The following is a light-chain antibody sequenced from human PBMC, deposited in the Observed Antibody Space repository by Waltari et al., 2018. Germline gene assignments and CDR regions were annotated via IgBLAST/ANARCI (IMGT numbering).Light chain of an antibody. CDR1: KLGSKY. Sequence: SFELTQSPSVSVSLGQTATIPCAGDKLGSKYVSWYNQKPVQSPVLVIYQDNRRPSWIPERFSGSNSGSTATLTISGTQAMDEADYYCQAWDSTTAVFGGGTKLTVL. CDR3: QAWDSTTAV. CDR2: QDN. V-gene: IGLV3-1*01. J-gene: IGLJ2*01.